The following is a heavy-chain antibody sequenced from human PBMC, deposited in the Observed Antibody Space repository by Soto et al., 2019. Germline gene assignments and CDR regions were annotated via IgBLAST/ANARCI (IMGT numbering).Heavy chain of an antibody. D-gene: IGHD6-19*01. CDR2: IKQDGSEK. V-gene: IGHV3-7*01. Sequence: EVQLVESGGGLVQPGGSLRLSCAASGFTFSSYWMSWVRQAPGKGLEWVANIKQDGSEKFYVDSVKGRFTISRDNAKNALYLQMNSLRAEDTAVYYCARGTGAAVAADYWGQGTLVTVSS. CDR1: GFTFSSYW. CDR3: ARGTGAAVAADY. J-gene: IGHJ4*02.